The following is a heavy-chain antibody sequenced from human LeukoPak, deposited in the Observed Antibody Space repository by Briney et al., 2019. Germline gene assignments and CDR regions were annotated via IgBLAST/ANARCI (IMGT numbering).Heavy chain of an antibody. J-gene: IGHJ4*02. V-gene: IGHV3-7*03. D-gene: IGHD3-10*01. CDR2: MQPDGGEK. Sequence: GGSLRLSCAASGFTFRSYWMSWVRQAPGKGLEWVANMQPDGGEKYYVDSVKGRFTVSRDNAKSSLYLQMNSLRAKDTAVYYCARETPYGSLTFDYWGLGTRVTVSS. CDR3: ARETPYGSLTFDY. CDR1: GFTFRSYW.